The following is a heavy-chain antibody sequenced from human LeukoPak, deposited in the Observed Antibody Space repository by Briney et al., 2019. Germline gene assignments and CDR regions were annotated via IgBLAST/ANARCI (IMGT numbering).Heavy chain of an antibody. CDR1: GYTLTELS. J-gene: IGHJ4*02. Sequence: ASVKVSCKVSGYTLTELSMHWVRQAPGKGREWTGGFDPEDGQTIYAQKFQGRVTMTEDTSTDTAYMELSSLRSGDTAVYYCATGGFMVRGVIIPHWGQGTLVTVSS. CDR2: FDPEDGQT. CDR3: ATGGFMVRGVIIPH. V-gene: IGHV1-24*01. D-gene: IGHD3-10*01.